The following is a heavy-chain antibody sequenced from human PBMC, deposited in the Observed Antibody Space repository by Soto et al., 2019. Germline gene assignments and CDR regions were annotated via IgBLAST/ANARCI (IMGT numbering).Heavy chain of an antibody. Sequence: GGSLRLSCAASGFTFDDYAMNWIRQAPGKGLEWVSRISWNSGSIKYADSVKGRFIISRDNAKNSVYLQMNSLREEDTALYYCAKGSHSSGYSHFDPWGQGTLVTVSS. CDR3: AKGSHSSGYSHFDP. D-gene: IGHD3-22*01. CDR1: GFTFDDYA. CDR2: ISWNSGSI. J-gene: IGHJ5*02. V-gene: IGHV3-9*01.